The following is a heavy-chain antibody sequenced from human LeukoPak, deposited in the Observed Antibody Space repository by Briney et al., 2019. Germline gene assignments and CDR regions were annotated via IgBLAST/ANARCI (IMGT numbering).Heavy chain of an antibody. Sequence: SETLSLTCTVSGGSISSYYWSWIRQPPGKGLEWIGYIYYSGSTNYNPSLKSRVTISVDTSKNQFSLKLSSVTAADTAVYYCARGLRYYGMDVWGKGTTVTVSS. CDR3: ARGLRYYGMDV. CDR1: GGSISSYY. V-gene: IGHV4-59*01. D-gene: IGHD3-16*01. J-gene: IGHJ6*04. CDR2: IYYSGST.